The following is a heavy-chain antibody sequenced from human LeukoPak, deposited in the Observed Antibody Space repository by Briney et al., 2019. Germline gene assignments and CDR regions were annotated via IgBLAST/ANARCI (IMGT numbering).Heavy chain of an antibody. CDR3: ARDRIDSSSVWAFDI. J-gene: IGHJ3*02. V-gene: IGHV1-18*01. CDR2: ISAYNGNT. Sequence: ASVKASCKASGYTFTSYGISWVRQAPGQGLEWMGWISAYNGNTNYAQRLQGRVTMTTDTSTSTAYMELRSLRSDDTAVYYCARDRIDSSSVWAFDIWGQGTMVTVSS. D-gene: IGHD3-22*01. CDR1: GYTFTSYG.